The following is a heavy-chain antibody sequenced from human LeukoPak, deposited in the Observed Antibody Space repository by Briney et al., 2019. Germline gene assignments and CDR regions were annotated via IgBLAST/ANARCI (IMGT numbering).Heavy chain of an antibody. J-gene: IGHJ3*02. CDR2: INHSGSI. D-gene: IGHD3-22*01. V-gene: IGHV4-34*01. Sequence: SETLSLTCAVYGGSFSGYYWSWIRQPPGKGLEWIGEINHSGSINYNPSLKSRVTISVDTSKNQFSLKLSSVTAADTAVYYCARVPPYYYDSSGCFDIWGQGTMVTVSS. CDR1: GGSFSGYY. CDR3: ARVPPYYYDSSGCFDI.